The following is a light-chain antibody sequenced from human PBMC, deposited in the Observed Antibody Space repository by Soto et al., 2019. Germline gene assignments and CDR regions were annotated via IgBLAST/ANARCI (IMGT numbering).Light chain of an antibody. CDR1: QGIGSY. J-gene: IGKJ1*01. V-gene: IGKV1-8*01. CDR2: AAS. CDR3: QEYYTYPSWT. Sequence: AVRMTQSPSSFSASTGDRVTITCRASQGIGSYLAWYQQKPGKAPKLLIYAASTLQSGVPSRFSGSGYGTDFTLTISRLQSEDLATYYCQEYYTYPSWTFGPGTKVEIK.